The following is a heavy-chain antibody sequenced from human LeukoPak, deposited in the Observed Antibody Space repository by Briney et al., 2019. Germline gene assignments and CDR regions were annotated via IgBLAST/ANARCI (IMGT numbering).Heavy chain of an antibody. CDR1: GFTFSNYE. V-gene: IGHV3-48*03. CDR3: ARGYCSGGSCYFDY. Sequence: PGGSLRLSCAASGFTFSNYEMNWVRQAPGKGLEWVSYISRRGSTTYYAESVKGRFTISRDNAKNSLYLQMNSLRAEDTGVYYCARGYCSGGSCYFDYWGQGNLVTVSS. D-gene: IGHD2-15*01. CDR2: ISRRGSTT. J-gene: IGHJ4*02.